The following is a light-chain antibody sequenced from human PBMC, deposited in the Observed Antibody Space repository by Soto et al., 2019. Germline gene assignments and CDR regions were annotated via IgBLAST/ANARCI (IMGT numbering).Light chain of an antibody. Sequence: EIVLTQSPGTLSLSPGERATLSCRASQSVSSSYLAWYQQKPGQAPRLLIYGASSRATGIPDRFSGSGSGTDFTLTISRLEPEDFAVYYCQQYGRSPAFGGGTKGEIK. CDR3: QQYGRSPA. V-gene: IGKV3-20*01. CDR2: GAS. J-gene: IGKJ4*01. CDR1: QSVSSSY.